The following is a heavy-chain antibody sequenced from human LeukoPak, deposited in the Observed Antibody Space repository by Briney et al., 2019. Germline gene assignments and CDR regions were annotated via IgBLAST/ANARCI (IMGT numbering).Heavy chain of an antibody. CDR2: IYYSGST. Sequence: PSETLSLTCTVSGGSISSSSYYWGWIRQPPGKGLEWIGSIYYSGSTYYNPSLESRVTISVDTSKNQFSLKLSSVTAADTAVYYCASRDYYDSSGYLQYFQHWGQGTLVTVSS. D-gene: IGHD3-22*01. CDR3: ASRDYYDSSGYLQYFQH. V-gene: IGHV4-39*01. CDR1: GGSISSSSYY. J-gene: IGHJ1*01.